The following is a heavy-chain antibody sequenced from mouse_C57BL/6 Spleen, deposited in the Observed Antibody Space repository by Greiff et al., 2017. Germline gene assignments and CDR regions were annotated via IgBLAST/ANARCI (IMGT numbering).Heavy chain of an antibody. V-gene: IGHV14-4*01. CDR1: GFNIKDDY. CDR2: IDPENGDT. CDR3: TTGRYYFGY. Sequence: VQLKQSGAELVRPGASVKLSCTASGFNIKDDYMHWVKQRPEQGLEWIGWIDPENGDTEYASKFQGKATITADTSSNTAYLQLSSLTSEDTAVYYCTTGRYYFGYWGQGTTLTVSS. J-gene: IGHJ2*01. D-gene: IGHD6-1*01.